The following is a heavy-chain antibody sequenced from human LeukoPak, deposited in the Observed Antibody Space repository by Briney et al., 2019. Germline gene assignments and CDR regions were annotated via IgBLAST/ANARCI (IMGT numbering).Heavy chain of an antibody. Sequence: GVSVKVSCKASGYTFTGYYMHWVRQAPGQGLEWMGWINPNSGGTNYAQKFQGRVTMTRDTSISTAYMELSRLRSDDTAVYYCARDSSGWYEEYFQHWGQGTLVTVSS. CDR3: ARDSSGWYEEYFQH. D-gene: IGHD6-19*01. J-gene: IGHJ1*01. V-gene: IGHV1-2*02. CDR1: GYTFTGYY. CDR2: INPNSGGT.